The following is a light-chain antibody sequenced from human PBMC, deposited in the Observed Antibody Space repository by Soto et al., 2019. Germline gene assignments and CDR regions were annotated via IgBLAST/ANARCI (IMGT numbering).Light chain of an antibody. J-gene: IGLJ1*01. CDR1: SSNVGDYNY. CDR3: CSYAGNYIYV. CDR2: DVT. Sequence: QSALTQPRSVSGSPGQSVTISCTGTSSNVGDYNYVSWYQQHPGKAPKVMIYDVTKRPAGVPDRFSGSKSGNSASLTISGLQAEDEADHYCCSYAGNYIYVFGTGTKVTVL. V-gene: IGLV2-11*01.